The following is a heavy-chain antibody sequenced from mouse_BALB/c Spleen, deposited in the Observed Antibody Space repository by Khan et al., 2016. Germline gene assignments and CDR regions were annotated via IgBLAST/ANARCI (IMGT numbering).Heavy chain of an antibody. Sequence: QVQLQQPGAELVRPGASVTLSCKASGYTFTDYEMHWVKQTPVHGLEWIGAIDPETGGTAYNQKFKGKATLTADKSSSTAYMELRSLTSEDSAVYCCTTGFAYWGQGTLVTVSA. V-gene: IGHV1-15*01. J-gene: IGHJ3*01. CDR2: IDPETGGT. CDR3: TTGFAY. CDR1: GYTFTDYE.